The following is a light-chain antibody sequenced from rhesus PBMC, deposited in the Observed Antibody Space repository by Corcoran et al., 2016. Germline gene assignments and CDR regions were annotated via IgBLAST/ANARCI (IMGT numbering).Light chain of an antibody. CDR1: QSITSW. CDR3: QQYNSSPFT. V-gene: IGKV1-22*01. Sequence: DIQMTQSPSSLSASVGDTVTITCRASQSITSWFAWYQPTQGKDPKLLIFTASSLQRGVPSRFSGSGSGTDCTLTLSSLQSEDFATYYCQQYNSSPFTFGPGTKLEIK. J-gene: IGKJ3*01. CDR2: TAS.